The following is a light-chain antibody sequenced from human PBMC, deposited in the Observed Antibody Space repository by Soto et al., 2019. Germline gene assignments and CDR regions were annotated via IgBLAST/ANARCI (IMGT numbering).Light chain of an antibody. Sequence: QSVLSQPPSASGSPGQSVTISCTGTSSDVGGYNYVSWYQQPPGKAPKLMIYEVSKRPSGVPDRFSASKSGNTASLTVSGLQAEDEANYYCSSYAGSLSVLGTGTKVTVL. CDR2: EVS. CDR1: SSDVGGYNY. J-gene: IGLJ1*01. CDR3: SSYAGSLSV. V-gene: IGLV2-8*01.